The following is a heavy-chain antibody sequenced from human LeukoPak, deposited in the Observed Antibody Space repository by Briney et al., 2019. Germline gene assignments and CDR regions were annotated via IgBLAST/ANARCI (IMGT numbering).Heavy chain of an antibody. CDR1: GGSISSGGYY. D-gene: IGHD3-22*01. CDR2: IYYSGNT. CDR3: ARHGDSRGRGFDY. V-gene: IGHV4-61*08. Sequence: PSETLSLTCTVSGGSISSGGYYCSWIRQPPGKGLEWIGYIYYSGNTNYNPSLKSRVTISVDTSKNQFSLKLNSVTAADTAVYYCARHGDSRGRGFDYWGQGTLVTVSS. J-gene: IGHJ4*02.